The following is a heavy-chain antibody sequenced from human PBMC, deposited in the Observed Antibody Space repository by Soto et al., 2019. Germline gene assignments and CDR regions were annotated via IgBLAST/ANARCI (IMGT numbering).Heavy chain of an antibody. Sequence: PSETLSLTCTVSGGSISSGGYYWSWIRQHPGKGLEWIGYIYYSGSTYYNPSLKSRVTISVDTSKNQFSLKLSSVTAADTAVYYCARVRGTRTYYDILTGQNDAFDIWGQGTMVTVSS. V-gene: IGHV4-31*03. D-gene: IGHD3-9*01. CDR3: ARVRGTRTYYDILTGQNDAFDI. J-gene: IGHJ3*02. CDR1: GGSISSGGYY. CDR2: IYYSGST.